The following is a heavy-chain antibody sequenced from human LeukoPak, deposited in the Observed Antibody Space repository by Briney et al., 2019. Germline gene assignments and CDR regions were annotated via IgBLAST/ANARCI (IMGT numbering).Heavy chain of an antibody. CDR3: WRGLDTMVRGVILEY. Sequence: PGGSLRLSCAASGFTFSGNYMSWVRQAPGKGLEWVSVLYSGGSTYYAESAEGRFTISRCNSKNTLYLHKNSLMAEDTAVYYYWRGLDTMVRGVILEYWGQGTLVTVSS. D-gene: IGHD3-10*01. V-gene: IGHV3-66*02. CDR2: LYSGGST. CDR1: GFTFSGNY. J-gene: IGHJ4*02.